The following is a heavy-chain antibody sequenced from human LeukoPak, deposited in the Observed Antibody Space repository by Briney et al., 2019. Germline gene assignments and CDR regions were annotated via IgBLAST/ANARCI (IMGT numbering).Heavy chain of an antibody. CDR2: ITYDGSDK. J-gene: IGHJ4*02. CDR1: GLTFSSYD. Sequence: GGSLRLSCAASGLTFSSYDMYWVRQAPGKGLEWVAGITYDGSDKYYADSVKGRFTISRDNSKNTLCLQMNSLRAEDTAVYYCAKDVAGDPTIDYWGQGTLVTVSS. V-gene: IGHV3-30*18. CDR3: AKDVAGDPTIDY. D-gene: IGHD2-21*02.